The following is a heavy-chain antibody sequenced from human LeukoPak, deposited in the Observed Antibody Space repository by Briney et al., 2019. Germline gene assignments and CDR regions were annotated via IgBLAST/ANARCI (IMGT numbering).Heavy chain of an antibody. V-gene: IGHV3-74*01. D-gene: IGHD6-13*01. CDR2: IDPDGSTT. J-gene: IGHJ6*02. Sequence: PGGSLRLSCAASGFTLSSYWMHWVRQAPGEGLVWVLRIDPDGSTTNYADSVKGRFTTSRDNAKNTLYLQMNSLRAEDTALYYCTRVQAGRAGLMDVWGRGTTVTVSS. CDR1: GFTLSSYW. CDR3: TRVQAGRAGLMDV.